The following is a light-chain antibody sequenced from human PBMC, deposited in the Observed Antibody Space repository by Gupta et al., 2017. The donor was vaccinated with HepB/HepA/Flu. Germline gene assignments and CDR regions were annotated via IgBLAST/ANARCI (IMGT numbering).Light chain of an antibody. V-gene: IGLV3-1*01. CDR2: KDS. J-gene: IGLJ3*02. CDR1: KLGDNY. CDR3: QAGNSSWV. Sequence: SSALTLPPPVSVSPAQPASITCSGDKLGDNYACWYQQTPGKFLVLVIYKDSTGPSGIPEGFSGSNSGNTATMTVSGTEAVDEDYYSGQAGNSSWVFGGGTKLTVL.